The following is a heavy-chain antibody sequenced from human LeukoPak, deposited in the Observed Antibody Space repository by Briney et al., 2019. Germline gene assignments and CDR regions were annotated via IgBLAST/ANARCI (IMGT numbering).Heavy chain of an antibody. V-gene: IGHV1-69*13. CDR1: GGTFSSYA. CDR2: IIPIFGTA. Sequence: ASVKVSCKASGGTFSSYAISWVRQAPGQGLEWMGGIIPIFGTANYAQKFQGRVTITADESTSTAYMELSSLRSEDTAVYYCARDYYDSSGYDYWGQGTLVTVSS. CDR3: ARDYYDSSGYDY. J-gene: IGHJ4*02. D-gene: IGHD3-22*01.